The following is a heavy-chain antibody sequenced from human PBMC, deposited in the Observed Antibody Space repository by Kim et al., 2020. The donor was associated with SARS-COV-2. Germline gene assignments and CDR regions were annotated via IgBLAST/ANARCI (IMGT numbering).Heavy chain of an antibody. D-gene: IGHD1-26*01. V-gene: IGHV1-3*01. J-gene: IGHJ3*02. Sequence: QKFQGRVTISRDPSAGTAYMEVSSLRSEDTAVYDCARESGSYDEDAFDIWGQGTMVTVSS. CDR3: ARESGSYDEDAFDI.